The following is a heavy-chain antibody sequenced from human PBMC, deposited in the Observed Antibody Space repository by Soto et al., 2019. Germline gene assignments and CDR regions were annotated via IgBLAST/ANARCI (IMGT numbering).Heavy chain of an antibody. D-gene: IGHD3-16*01. V-gene: IGHV1-18*01. J-gene: IGHJ4*02. CDR2: ISAYNGNT. Sequence: QVQLVQSGAEVKKPGASVKVSCKASGYTFTSYGISWVRQAPGQGLEWMGWISAYNGNTNYAQKLQGRVTMTTDTSTCTAYMELRSLRSDDTAVYYCARDEPIPNVGGGKDYWGQGTLVTVSS. CDR3: ARDEPIPNVGGGKDY. CDR1: GYTFTSYG.